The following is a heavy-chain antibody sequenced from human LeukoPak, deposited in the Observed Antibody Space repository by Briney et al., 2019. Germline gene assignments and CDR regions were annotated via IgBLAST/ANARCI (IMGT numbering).Heavy chain of an antibody. Sequence: GGSLRLSCAASGFTFSSYGMHWVRQAPGKGLEWVAVIWYDGSNKYYADSVKGRFTISRDNSKNTLYLQMNSLRAEDTAVYYCAKGYDYYYYMDVWGKGTTVTVSS. J-gene: IGHJ6*03. CDR2: IWYDGSNK. CDR1: GFTFSSYG. V-gene: IGHV3-33*06. CDR3: AKGYDYYYYMDV.